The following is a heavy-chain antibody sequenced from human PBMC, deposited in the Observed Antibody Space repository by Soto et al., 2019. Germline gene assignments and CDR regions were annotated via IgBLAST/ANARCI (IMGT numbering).Heavy chain of an antibody. CDR1: GGSISSYY. D-gene: IGHD5-18*01. V-gene: IGHV4-59*01. Sequence: ASETLSLTCTVSGGSISSYYWSWIRQPPGKGLEWIGYIYYSGSTNYSPSLKSRVTISVDTSKNQFSLKLSSVTAADTAVYYCARARGDSYLGAGWFDPWGQGTLVTVSS. J-gene: IGHJ5*02. CDR3: ARARGDSYLGAGWFDP. CDR2: IYYSGST.